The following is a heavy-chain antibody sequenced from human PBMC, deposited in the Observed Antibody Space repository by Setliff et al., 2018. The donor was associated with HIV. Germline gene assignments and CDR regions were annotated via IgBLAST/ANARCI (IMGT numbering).Heavy chain of an antibody. CDR2: IYHSGST. CDR3: ARYKCINFACVGFDI. Sequence: PSETLSLTCAVSGGSISSSNWWSWVRQPPGKGLEWIGEIYHSGSTNYNPSLKSRVTISVDKSKNQFSLKLSSVTAADTAVYYCARYKCINFACVGFDIWGQGTVVTVSS. D-gene: IGHD3-9*01. CDR1: GGSISSSNW. J-gene: IGHJ3*02. V-gene: IGHV4-4*02.